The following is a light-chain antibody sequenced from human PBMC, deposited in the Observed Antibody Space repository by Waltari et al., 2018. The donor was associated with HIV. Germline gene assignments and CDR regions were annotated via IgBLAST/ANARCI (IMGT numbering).Light chain of an antibody. Sequence: DIQMTQPPSSLSASVGDRVTLTCQASQDISNFLNWFQHKPGKAPKLLIYDASSLETGVPSRFSGSASGTYFTLTISSLQPEDIATYFCQQYDHLPITFGQGTRLEIK. CDR3: QQYDHLPIT. V-gene: IGKV1-33*01. CDR1: QDISNF. CDR2: DAS. J-gene: IGKJ5*01.